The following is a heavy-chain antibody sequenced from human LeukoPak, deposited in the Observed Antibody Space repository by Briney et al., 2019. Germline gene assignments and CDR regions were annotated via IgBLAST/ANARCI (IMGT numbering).Heavy chain of an antibody. D-gene: IGHD2-15*01. J-gene: IGHJ4*02. Sequence: GGSLRLSCAASGFTFSSYSMNWVRQAPGKGLEWVSSISSSSSYIYYADSVKGRFTISRDNAKNSLYLQMNSLRAEDTAMYYCARWFDCSGGSCYVENNWGQGTLVTVSS. CDR2: ISSSSSYI. CDR1: GFTFSSYS. V-gene: IGHV3-21*01. CDR3: ARWFDCSGGSCYVENN.